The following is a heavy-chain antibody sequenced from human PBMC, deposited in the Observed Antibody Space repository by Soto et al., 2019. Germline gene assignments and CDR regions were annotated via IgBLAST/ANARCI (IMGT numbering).Heavy chain of an antibody. D-gene: IGHD6-13*01. CDR3: ETPASLMTASGILY. Sequence: SETLSLTCTVSGVSISNSDYSSGWVRQSPGKGLEWIGNISNSGSHYNNPSLKSRVSIFVNTPKSQISMTLNVVTTVNTAVYYCETPASLMTASGILYWGQGTLVTVSS. V-gene: IGHV4-39*01. CDR1: GVSISNSDYS. CDR2: ISNSGSH. J-gene: IGHJ4*02.